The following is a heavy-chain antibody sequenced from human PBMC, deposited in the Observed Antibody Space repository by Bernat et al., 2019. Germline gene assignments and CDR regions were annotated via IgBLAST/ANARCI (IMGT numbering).Heavy chain of an antibody. CDR3: ARGFGYCSGGSCYGRFYYYYYMDV. J-gene: IGHJ6*03. D-gene: IGHD2-15*01. Sequence: QVQLQQWGAGLLKPSETLSLTCAVYGGSFSGYYWSWIRQPPGKGLEWIGEINHSGSTNYNPSLKSRVTISVDTSKHQFSLKLSSVTAADTAVYYCARGFGYCSGGSCYGRFYYYYYMDVWGKGTTVTVSS. CDR2: INHSGST. V-gene: IGHV4-34*01. CDR1: GGSFSGYY.